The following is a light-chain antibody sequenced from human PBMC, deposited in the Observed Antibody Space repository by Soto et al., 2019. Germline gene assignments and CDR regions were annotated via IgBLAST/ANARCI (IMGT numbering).Light chain of an antibody. CDR3: QQYGSSAT. V-gene: IGKV3-20*01. CDR2: GAS. J-gene: IGKJ5*01. CDR1: QSLTTRY. Sequence: EIVLTQSPGTLSLFPGERATLSCRASQSLTTRYLAWYQQKPGQAHRLLIYGASSRATGIPDRFSGGGSGTDFTLTISSLEPEDFEVYHCQQYGSSATFGQATRLEIK.